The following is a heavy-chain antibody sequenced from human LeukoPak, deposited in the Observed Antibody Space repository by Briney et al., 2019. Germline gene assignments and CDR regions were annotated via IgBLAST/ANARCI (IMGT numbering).Heavy chain of an antibody. J-gene: IGHJ4*02. D-gene: IGHD6-19*01. CDR3: ARTLVSAGTDY. CDR2: ISGSGGST. CDR1: GFTFSSYA. Sequence: GGSLRLSCAASGFTFSSYAMSWVRKAPGKGLEWVSAISGSGGSTYYADSVKGRFTISRDNSRNTLYLQMNSLRAEDTAVYYCARTLVSAGTDYWGQGTLVTVSS. V-gene: IGHV3-23*01.